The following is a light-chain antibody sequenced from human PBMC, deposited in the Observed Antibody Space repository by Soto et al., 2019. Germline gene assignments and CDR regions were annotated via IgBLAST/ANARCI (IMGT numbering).Light chain of an antibody. Sequence: QLVLTQSPSASASLGASVKLTCTLSSGHSSYAIAWHQQQPEKGPRYLMKLNSDGSHNKGDGIPDRFSGSSSGAERYLTISSHQSEDEADYYCQAWGTGIRAFGGGTKLTVL. V-gene: IGLV4-69*01. J-gene: IGLJ2*01. CDR3: QAWGTGIRA. CDR2: LNSDGSH. CDR1: SGHSSYA.